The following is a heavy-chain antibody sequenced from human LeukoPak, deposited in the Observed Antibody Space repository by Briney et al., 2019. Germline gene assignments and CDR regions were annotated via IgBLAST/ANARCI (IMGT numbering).Heavy chain of an antibody. CDR1: GFTFSKYW. Sequence: GGSLRLSCAASGFTFSKYWMLWVRQAPGKGLESVSRTNTDGTVTTYADSVKGRFTVSRDNADNTMFLQMNSVRDEDTAVYYCATKQWLAPPPDSWGQGTPVTVSS. J-gene: IGHJ4*02. D-gene: IGHD6-19*01. CDR3: ATKQWLAPPPDS. V-gene: IGHV3-74*01. CDR2: TNTDGTVT.